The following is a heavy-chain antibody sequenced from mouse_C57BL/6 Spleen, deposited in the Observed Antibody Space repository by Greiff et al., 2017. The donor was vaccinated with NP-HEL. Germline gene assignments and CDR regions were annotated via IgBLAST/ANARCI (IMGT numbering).Heavy chain of an antibody. CDR3: ARSITTPFDY. CDR2: IYPGSGNT. J-gene: IGHJ2*01. CDR1: GYTFTDYY. D-gene: IGHD1-1*01. Sequence: VQLQQSGAELVRPGASVKLSCKASGYTFTDYYINWVKQRPGQGLEWIARIYPGSGNTYYNEKFKGKATLTAEKSSSTAYMQLSSLTSEDSAVYFCARSITTPFDYWGKGTTLTVSS. V-gene: IGHV1-76*01.